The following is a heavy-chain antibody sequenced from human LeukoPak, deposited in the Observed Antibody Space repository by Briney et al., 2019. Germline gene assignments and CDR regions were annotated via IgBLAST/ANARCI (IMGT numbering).Heavy chain of an antibody. CDR3: ARSIAVAGNYWFDP. CDR1: GDSISSYY. J-gene: IGHJ5*02. V-gene: IGHV4-59*01. CDR2: IYYSGST. Sequence: ASETLSLTCIVSGDSISSYYWTWIRQPPGKGLEWIGYIYYSGSTNYNPSLKSRVTISVDTSKNQFSLKLSSMTAADTAVYYCARSIAVAGNYWFDPWGQGTLVTVSS. D-gene: IGHD6-19*01.